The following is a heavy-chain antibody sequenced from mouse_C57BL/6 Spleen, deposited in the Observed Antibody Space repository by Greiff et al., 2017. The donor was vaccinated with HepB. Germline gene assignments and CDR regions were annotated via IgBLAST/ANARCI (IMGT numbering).Heavy chain of an antibody. J-gene: IGHJ4*01. CDR1: GFTFSDYG. Sequence: EVQLQQSGGGLVKPGGSLKLSCAASGFTFSDYGMHWVRQAPEKGLEWVAYISSGSSTIYYADTVKGRFTISRDNAKNTLFLQMTSLRSEDTAMYYCARYHYYGSSYYAMDYWGQGTSVTVSS. CDR2: ISSGSSTI. CDR3: ARYHYYGSSYYAMDY. V-gene: IGHV5-17*01. D-gene: IGHD1-1*01.